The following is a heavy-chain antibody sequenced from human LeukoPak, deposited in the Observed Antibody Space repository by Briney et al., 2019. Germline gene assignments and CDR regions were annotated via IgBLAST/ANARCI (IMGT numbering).Heavy chain of an antibody. CDR3: AKEAADVYYFDY. Sequence: PGGSLRLSCAASGFTFSSYGMHWVRQAPGKGLEWVAVIWYDGSNKYYADSVKGRFTISRDNSKNTLYLQMNSLRAEDTAVYYCAKEAADVYYFDYWGQGTLVTVSS. V-gene: IGHV3-30*02. CDR1: GFTFSSYG. D-gene: IGHD3-10*02. CDR2: IWYDGSNK. J-gene: IGHJ4*02.